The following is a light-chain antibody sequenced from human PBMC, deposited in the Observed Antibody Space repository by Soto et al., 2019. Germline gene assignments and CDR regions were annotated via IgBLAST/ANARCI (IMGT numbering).Light chain of an antibody. CDR2: GAF. J-gene: IGKJ1*01. CDR3: QQYESSPPS. Sequence: EVVLTQSPGTLSLSPGERATLSCRASHSPNRNYLAWYQRKPGQPPGLLMYGAFNRATAIPARFSGSGSGTDFTLTITRLEPEDFAVYCCQQYESSPPSCGQGTKVEF. CDR1: HSPNRNY. V-gene: IGKV3-20*01.